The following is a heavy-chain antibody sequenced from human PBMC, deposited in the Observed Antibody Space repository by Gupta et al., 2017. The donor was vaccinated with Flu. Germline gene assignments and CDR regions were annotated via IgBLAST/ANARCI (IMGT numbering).Heavy chain of an antibody. D-gene: IGHD2-2*01. CDR2: IWYDGSNK. CDR1: GFTFSSYG. Sequence: QVQLVESGGGVVQPGRSLRLSCAASGFTFSSYGMHWVRQAPGKGLEWVAVIWYDGSNKYYADSVKGRFTISRDNSKNTLYLQMNSLRAEDTAVYYCARDQGVVPAAMGDYWGQGTLVTGSS. CDR3: ARDQGVVPAAMGDY. J-gene: IGHJ4*02. V-gene: IGHV3-33*01.